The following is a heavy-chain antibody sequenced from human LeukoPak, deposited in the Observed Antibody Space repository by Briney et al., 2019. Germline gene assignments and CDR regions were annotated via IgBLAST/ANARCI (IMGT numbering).Heavy chain of an antibody. Sequence: PGGSLRLSCAASGFTVSSNYMSWVRQAPGKGLECVSVIYSGGSTYYADSVKGRFTISRDNSKNTLYLQMNSLRAEDTAVYYCARDLPLMVRGVIITYYYGMDVWGQGTTVTVSS. CDR1: GFTVSSNY. J-gene: IGHJ6*02. CDR3: ARDLPLMVRGVIITYYYGMDV. V-gene: IGHV3-66*01. CDR2: IYSGGST. D-gene: IGHD3-10*01.